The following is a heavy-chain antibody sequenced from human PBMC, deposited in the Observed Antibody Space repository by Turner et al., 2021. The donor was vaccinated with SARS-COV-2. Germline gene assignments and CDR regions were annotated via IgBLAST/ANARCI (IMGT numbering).Heavy chain of an antibody. Sequence: QVQLQESGPGLVKPSETLSLTCTVSGGSISSSSYFWGWIRQPPTKEREWIGSIYYSGTTYYNPSLKSRVSLSIDPSKNQFALNLTSVTAADTALFYCARQAAGQGLDYWGRGILVTVSS. CDR1: GGSISSSSYF. D-gene: IGHD3-10*01. V-gene: IGHV4-39*01. CDR2: IYYSGTT. J-gene: IGHJ4*02. CDR3: ARQAAGQGLDY.